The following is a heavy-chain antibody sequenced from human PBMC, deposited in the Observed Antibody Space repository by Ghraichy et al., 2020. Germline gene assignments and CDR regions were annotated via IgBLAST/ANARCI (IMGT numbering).Heavy chain of an antibody. CDR3: ARVGPKTGAFDI. CDR1: GYTFTGYY. CDR2: INPNSGGT. Sequence: AAVKVSCKASGYTFTGYYMHWVRQAPGQGLEWMGWINPNSGGTNYAQKCQGRVTMTRDTSISTAYMELSRLRSDDTAVYYCARVGPKTGAFDIWGKGTMVTVSS. V-gene: IGHV1-2*02. J-gene: IGHJ3*02.